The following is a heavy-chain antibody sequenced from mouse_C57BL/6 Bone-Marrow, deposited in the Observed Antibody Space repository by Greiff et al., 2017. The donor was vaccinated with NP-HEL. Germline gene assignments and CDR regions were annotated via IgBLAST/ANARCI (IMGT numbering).Heavy chain of an antibody. J-gene: IGHJ1*03. CDR3: ARRVLTGTRYFDV. D-gene: IGHD4-1*01. CDR1: GYTFTSYG. V-gene: IGHV1-81*01. CDR2: IYPRSGNT. Sequence: LLESGAELARPGASVKLSCKASGYTFTSYGISWVKQRTGQGLEWIGEIYPRSGNTYYNEKFKGKATLTADKSSSTAYMELRSLTSEDSAVYFCARRVLTGTRYFDVWGTGTTVTVSS.